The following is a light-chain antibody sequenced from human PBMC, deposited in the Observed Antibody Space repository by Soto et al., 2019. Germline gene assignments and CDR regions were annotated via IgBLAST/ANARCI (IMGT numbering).Light chain of an antibody. J-gene: IGLJ3*02. Sequence: QSALTQPPSASGSPGQSVTISCTGTSSDVGGYNYISWYQHHPGKAPKLMIYEVSQRPSGVPDRFSGSKSGNTASLTVSGLQAEDEADYFCCSYAGFSTLVFGGGTKVTVL. V-gene: IGLV2-8*01. CDR2: EVS. CDR1: SSDVGGYNY. CDR3: CSYAGFSTLV.